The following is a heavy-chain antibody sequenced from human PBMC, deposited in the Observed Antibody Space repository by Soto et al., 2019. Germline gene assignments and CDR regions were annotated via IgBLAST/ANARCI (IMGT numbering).Heavy chain of an antibody. Sequence: SETLSLTCAVYGGSFSGYYWSWIRQPPGKGLEWIGEINHSGSTNYNPSLKSRVTISVDTSKNQFSLKLSSVTAADTAVYYCARGFLEWYYPYYYYGMDVWGQGTTVTVSS. J-gene: IGHJ6*01. CDR1: GGSFSGYY. D-gene: IGHD3-3*01. V-gene: IGHV4-34*01. CDR3: ARGFLEWYYPYYYYGMDV. CDR2: INHSGST.